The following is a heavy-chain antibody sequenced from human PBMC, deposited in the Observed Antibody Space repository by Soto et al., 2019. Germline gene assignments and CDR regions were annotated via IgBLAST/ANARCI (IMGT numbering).Heavy chain of an antibody. V-gene: IGHV5-51*01. CDR3: ARSDFWSGKFDY. J-gene: IGHJ4*02. D-gene: IGHD3-3*01. Sequence: GESLKISCKASGYSFSHYWIAWVRHTPGKGLEWMGVIYPGDSDTRYSPSFRGQVTISADTSMCTAYLQWNSLKASDTALYFCARSDFWSGKFDYWGRGTLVTVSS. CDR1: GYSFSHYW. CDR2: IYPGDSDT.